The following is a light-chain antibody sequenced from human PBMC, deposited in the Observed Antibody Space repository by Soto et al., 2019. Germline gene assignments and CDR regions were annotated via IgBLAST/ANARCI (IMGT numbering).Light chain of an antibody. CDR3: QQYNDWLRT. Sequence: EIVMTQSPATLSVSPGERATLSCRSSQSVGSSLAWYQQRPGQAPRLLIYGASTRATGIPARFSGSGSGTEFTLTISSLQSEDFAVYYCQQYNDWLRTFGQGTKVEIK. J-gene: IGKJ1*01. CDR1: QSVGSS. CDR2: GAS. V-gene: IGKV3-15*01.